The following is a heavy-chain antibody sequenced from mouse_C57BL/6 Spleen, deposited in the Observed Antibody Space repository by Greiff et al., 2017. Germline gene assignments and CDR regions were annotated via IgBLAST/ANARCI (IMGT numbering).Heavy chain of an antibody. CDR1: GYTFTDYY. CDR2: INPYNGGT. Sequence: VQLQQSGPVLVKPGASVKMSCKASGYTFTDYYMNWVKQSHGKSLEWIGVINPYNGGTSYNQKFKGKATLAVEKSSSTAYMVLNSLTSEDSADYYCAKGIITTVENFFDYWGQGTTLTVSS. J-gene: IGHJ2*01. CDR3: AKGIITTVENFFDY. V-gene: IGHV1-19*01. D-gene: IGHD1-1*01.